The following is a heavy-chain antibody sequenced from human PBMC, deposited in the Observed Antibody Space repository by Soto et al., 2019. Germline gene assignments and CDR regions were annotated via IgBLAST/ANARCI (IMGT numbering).Heavy chain of an antibody. Sequence: SETLSLTCTVSGGSISGYYWSWIRQPPGKGLEWIGYIFYRGNTLYNPSLQSRVTISVDTSKNQFFLGLTSVTAADTAVYYCTRHASIPKLRYGMDVWGQGASVTVSS. V-gene: IGHV4-59*01. CDR2: IFYRGNT. CDR3: TRHASIPKLRYGMDV. CDR1: GGSISGYY. J-gene: IGHJ6*02. D-gene: IGHD1-1*01.